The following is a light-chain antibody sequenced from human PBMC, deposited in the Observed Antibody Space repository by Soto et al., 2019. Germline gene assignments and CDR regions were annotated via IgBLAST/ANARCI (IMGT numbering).Light chain of an antibody. V-gene: IGKV3-11*01. CDR3: HQRKSWPRT. CDR1: QYINTR. CDR2: QTS. J-gene: IGKJ1*01. Sequence: EMVLTQSPATLSSLPFGIVTLAFRASQYINTRLAWYQHRPGQAPRLLIYQTSIRAAGIPARFSASGTGTDFTLTISDVQPEDFAVYYCHQRKSWPRTFGQGIKVDI.